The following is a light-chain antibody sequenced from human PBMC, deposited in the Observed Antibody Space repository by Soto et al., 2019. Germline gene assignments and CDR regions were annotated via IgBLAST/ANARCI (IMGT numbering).Light chain of an antibody. J-gene: IGLJ1*01. CDR1: SSDVGSFDS. CDR3: SSFTTSSTLV. V-gene: IGLV2-14*01. CDR2: DVS. Sequence: QSVLTQPASVSGSPGRPITISCTGTSSDVGSFDSVAWYQHNPGKAPKLMIYDVSNRPSGVSSRFSGSKSGNTASLSISGLQTEDEANYYCSSFTTSSTLVFGTGTKVTVL.